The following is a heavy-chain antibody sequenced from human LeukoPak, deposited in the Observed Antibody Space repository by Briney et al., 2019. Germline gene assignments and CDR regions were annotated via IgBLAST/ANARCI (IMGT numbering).Heavy chain of an antibody. J-gene: IGHJ6*03. CDR2: ISGSGGSP. D-gene: IGHD2-2*01. Sequence: GGSLRLSCAASGFPLSSYAMSWVGHAPGKGLEWVSAISGSGGSPCYADSVNGRFTISRDNAKNSLYLQMNSLRAEDTAVYYCARVSLQNIVVVPAAQPYYYYYYYMDVWGKGTTVTVSS. CDR1: GFPLSSYA. CDR3: ARVSLQNIVVVPAAQPYYYYYYYMDV. V-gene: IGHV3-23*01.